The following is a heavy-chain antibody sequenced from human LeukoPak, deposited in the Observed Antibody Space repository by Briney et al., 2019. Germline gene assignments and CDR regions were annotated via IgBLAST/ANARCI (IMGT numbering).Heavy chain of an antibody. Sequence: PGGSLRLSCAASGFTVTTYYMSWVRQAPGKGLEWISVIYSAGHTYYADSVKGRFAISRDNSNNTLYLQMNSLRAEDTAVYYCARGIYGPYCFDSWGQGTLVTVSS. CDR2: IYSAGHT. D-gene: IGHD2/OR15-2a*01. V-gene: IGHV3-53*01. J-gene: IGHJ4*02. CDR1: GFTVTTYY. CDR3: ARGIYGPYCFDS.